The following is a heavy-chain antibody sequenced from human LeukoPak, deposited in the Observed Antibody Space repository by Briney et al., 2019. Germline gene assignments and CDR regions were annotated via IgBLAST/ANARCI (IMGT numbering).Heavy chain of an antibody. Sequence: KTGGSLRLSCAASGFTFSSYSMNWVRQDPGKGLKWVSYISSSSSYIYYADSVKGRFTISRDNAKNSLYLQMNSLRPEDTAVYYCARDGSAVAPHDVNWFDPWGQGTLVTVSS. CDR1: GFTFSSYS. CDR2: ISSSSSYI. CDR3: ARDGSAVAPHDVNWFDP. V-gene: IGHV3-21*01. J-gene: IGHJ5*02. D-gene: IGHD6-19*01.